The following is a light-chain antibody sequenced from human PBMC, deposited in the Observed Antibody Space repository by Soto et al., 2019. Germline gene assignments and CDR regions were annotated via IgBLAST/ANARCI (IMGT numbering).Light chain of an antibody. Sequence: DIVMTQSPLSLPVTPGEPASISCRSSQSLLHSNGYNYLDWYLQKPGQSPQLLSYLGSNRASGDPDRFSGSGSGTDFTLKISRVEAEDVGVYYCMQALQTPTFGQGTKVEIK. CDR2: LGS. CDR1: QSLLHSNGYNY. J-gene: IGKJ1*01. CDR3: MQALQTPT. V-gene: IGKV2-28*01.